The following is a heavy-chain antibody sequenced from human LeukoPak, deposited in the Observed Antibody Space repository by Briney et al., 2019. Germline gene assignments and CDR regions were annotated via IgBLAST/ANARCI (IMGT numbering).Heavy chain of an antibody. D-gene: IGHD6-19*01. CDR2: IYYTGNT. V-gene: IGHV4-39*07. CDR3: ARTVAGAYWYFDL. Sequence: SETLSLTCTVSGGSISSYYWGWIRQPPGKGLEWIGSIYYTGNTYYNPSLKSRVTISVDTSKNQFSLKLRSVTAADTAVYYCARTVAGAYWYFDLWGRGTLVTVSS. J-gene: IGHJ2*01. CDR1: GGSISSYY.